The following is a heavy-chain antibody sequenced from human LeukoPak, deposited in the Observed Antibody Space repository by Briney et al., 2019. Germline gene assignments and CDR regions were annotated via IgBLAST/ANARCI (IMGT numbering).Heavy chain of an antibody. J-gene: IGHJ3*02. CDR3: AGLHCSGYLRNAFDI. D-gene: IGHD3-22*01. Sequence: SETLSLTCAVSGGSISSSNWWSWVRQPPGKGLEWIGEIYHSGSTNYNPSLKSRVTISVDTSKNQFSLKLRSVTAADTAVYYCAGLHCSGYLRNAFDIWGQGTMVTVSS. CDR2: IYHSGST. CDR1: GGSISSSNW. V-gene: IGHV4-4*02.